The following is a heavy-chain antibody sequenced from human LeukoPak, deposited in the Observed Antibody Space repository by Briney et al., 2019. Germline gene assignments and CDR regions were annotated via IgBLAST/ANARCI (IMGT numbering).Heavy chain of an antibody. CDR2: ISSSGSTI. V-gene: IGHV3-48*03. CDR3: AELGITMIGGV. D-gene: IGHD3-10*02. J-gene: IGHJ6*04. CDR1: GFTFSTYA. Sequence: GGSLRLSCAASGFTFSTYALHWVRQAPGKGLEWVSYISSSGSTIYYADSVKGRFTISRDNAKNSLYLQMNSLRAEDTAVYYCAELGITMIGGVWGKGTTVTISS.